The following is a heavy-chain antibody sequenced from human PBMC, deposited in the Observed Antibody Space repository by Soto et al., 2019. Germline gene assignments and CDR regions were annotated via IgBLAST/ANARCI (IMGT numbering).Heavy chain of an antibody. CDR1: GFTYAYYW. CDR3: ARGDRGAFEL. Sequence: EVQLVESGGGLVQPGESLRLSCAASGFTYAYYWMHWVRQAPGKGLVWVSRIHSDGTSTTYADSVKGRFTISRDNVKNTRYLQMNSLRVEDRAVYYCARGDRGAFELWGQGTVVTVSS. J-gene: IGHJ3*01. D-gene: IGHD1-26*01. CDR2: IHSDGTST. V-gene: IGHV3-74*01.